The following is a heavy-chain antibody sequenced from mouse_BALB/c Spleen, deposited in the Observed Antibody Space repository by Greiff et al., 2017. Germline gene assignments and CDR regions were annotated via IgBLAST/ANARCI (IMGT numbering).Heavy chain of an antibody. CDR3: ARDGWDEFAY. V-gene: IGHV2-9*02. Sequence: VKLQESGPGLVAPSQSLSITCTVSGFSLTSYGVHWVRQPPGKGLEWLGVIWAGGSTNYNSALMSRLSISKDNSKSQVFLKMNSLQTDDTAMYYCARDGWDEFAYWGQGTLVTVSA. D-gene: IGHD4-1*01. CDR2: IWAGGST. J-gene: IGHJ3*01. CDR1: GFSLTSYG.